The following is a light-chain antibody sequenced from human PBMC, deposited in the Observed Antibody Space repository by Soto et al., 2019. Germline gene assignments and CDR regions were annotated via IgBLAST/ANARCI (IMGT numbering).Light chain of an antibody. Sequence: DIVMTQTPLSLPVTPGEPASISCRSSQSLLDSDDGNTYLDWYLQKPGQSPQVLIYTVSYRASGVPDRFSGSGSGTDFTLKISRVEAEDVGIYYCMQRREFPLTFGQGTKLEIK. CDR3: MQRREFPLT. J-gene: IGKJ2*01. CDR1: QSLLDSDDGNTY. CDR2: TVS. V-gene: IGKV2-40*01.